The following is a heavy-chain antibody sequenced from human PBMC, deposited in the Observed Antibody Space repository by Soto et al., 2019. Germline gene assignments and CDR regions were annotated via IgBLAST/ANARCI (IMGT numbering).Heavy chain of an antibody. V-gene: IGHV1-69*06. D-gene: IGHD3-10*01. J-gene: IGHJ6*02. CDR3: ARKLYGPAQTESYGLDV. CDR1: GGTFSSYA. Sequence: QVQLVQSGAEVKKPGSSVKVSCKASGGTFSSYAISWVRQAPGQGLEWMGGIIPIFGTANYAQKFQGRVTIAADKSTSTAYMDLSSLGAEDTAVYYCARKLYGPAQTESYGLDVWGQGTTVTVSS. CDR2: IIPIFGTA.